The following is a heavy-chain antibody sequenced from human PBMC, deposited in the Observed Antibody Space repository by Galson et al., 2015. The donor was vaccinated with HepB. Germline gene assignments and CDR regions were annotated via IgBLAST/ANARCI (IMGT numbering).Heavy chain of an antibody. Sequence: SLRLSCAASGFTSSGYVISWVRQAPGKGLEWVSAISGSGGSTYYADSVKGRFTISRDNSKSTLYLQMNSLRAEDTAVYYCARDPRGTYGAFDIWGQGTMVAVSS. J-gene: IGHJ3*02. CDR1: GFTSSGYV. CDR3: ARDPRGTYGAFDI. CDR2: ISGSGGST. V-gene: IGHV3-23*01. D-gene: IGHD1-26*01.